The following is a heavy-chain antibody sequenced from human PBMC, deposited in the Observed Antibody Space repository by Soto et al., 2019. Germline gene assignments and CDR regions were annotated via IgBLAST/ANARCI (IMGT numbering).Heavy chain of an antibody. CDR3: AKGPHSSGWHYFDY. D-gene: IGHD6-19*01. V-gene: IGHV3-30-3*01. CDR1: GFTFSSYA. Sequence: GGSLRLSCAASGFTFSSYAMHWVRQAPGKGLEWVAVISFGGDNKYYADSVKGRFTISRDNSKNTLYLQMTSLSAEDTAVYYCAKGPHSSGWHYFDYWGQGTLVTVSS. CDR2: ISFGGDNK. J-gene: IGHJ4*02.